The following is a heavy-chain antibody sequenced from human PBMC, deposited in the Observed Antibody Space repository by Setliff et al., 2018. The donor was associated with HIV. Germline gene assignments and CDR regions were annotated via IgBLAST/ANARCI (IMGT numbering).Heavy chain of an antibody. CDR3: ARGPGYFDYVWGTYHTLDYFES. CDR1: GITFSRYA. V-gene: IGHV3-64*01. J-gene: IGHJ4*02. CDR2: IKSDGGST. D-gene: IGHD3-16*02. Sequence: LRLSCAASGITFSRYAMHWVRQAPGKGLEYVSGIKSDGGSTYYANSVKGRFTISRDNSKNTLHLQMGSLRPEDMAVYHCARGPGYFDYVWGTYHTLDYFESWGQGTLVTVSS.